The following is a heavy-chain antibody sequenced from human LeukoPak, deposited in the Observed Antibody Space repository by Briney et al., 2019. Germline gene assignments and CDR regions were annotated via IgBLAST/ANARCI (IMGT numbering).Heavy chain of an antibody. CDR2: MNPNSGNT. J-gene: IGHJ4*02. CDR3: AREVLWFGDTYFDY. Sequence: ASVTVSCKASGYTFTSYDINWVRQATGQGLEWMGWMNPNSGNTGYAQKFQGRVTMARNTSISTAYMELSSLRSEDTAVYYCAREVLWFGDTYFDYWGQGTLVTVSS. CDR1: GYTFTSYD. V-gene: IGHV1-8*01. D-gene: IGHD3-10*01.